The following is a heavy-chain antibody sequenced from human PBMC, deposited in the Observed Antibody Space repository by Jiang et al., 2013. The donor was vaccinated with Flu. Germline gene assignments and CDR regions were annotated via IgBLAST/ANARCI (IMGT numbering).Heavy chain of an antibody. J-gene: IGHJ5*02. CDR1: GYTFTTYT. CDR2: INTHTGNP. V-gene: IGHV7-4-1*02. CDR3: ARGAAGLYNWFDP. Sequence: QSGSELKKPGASVKLSCKASGYTFTTYTMNWVRQAPGQGLEWLGWINTHTGNPTYAQGFTGRFVFSLDTSVSTAYLQISSLKTDDTAVYYCARGAAGLYNWFDPWGQGTLVTVSS. D-gene: IGHD6-13*01.